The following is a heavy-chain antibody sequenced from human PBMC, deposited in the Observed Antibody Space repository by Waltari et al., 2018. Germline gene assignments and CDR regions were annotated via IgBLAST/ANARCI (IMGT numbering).Heavy chain of an antibody. CDR1: GYTFTTYA. CDR3: ARRRQVAHWYFDL. Sequence: QVQLVQSGAEVKKPGASVKVSCKTSGYTFTTYAMHWVRQAPGQRLEWMGWINAGNGYTKYSQKFQGRVTITRDTSASTAYMELSSLTSEDTAVYYCARRRQVAHWYFDLWGRGTLVTVSS. V-gene: IGHV1-3*01. J-gene: IGHJ2*01. CDR2: INAGNGYT.